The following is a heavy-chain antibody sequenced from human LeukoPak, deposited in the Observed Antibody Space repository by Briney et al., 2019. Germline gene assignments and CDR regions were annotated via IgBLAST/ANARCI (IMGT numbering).Heavy chain of an antibody. V-gene: IGHV4-39*07. CDR3: ARAENYYYDSSSYFDY. CDR1: GGSISSGDYY. D-gene: IGHD3-22*01. J-gene: IGHJ4*02. CDR2: IYYSGST. Sequence: SETLSLTCTVSGGSISSGDYYWSWIRQPPGKGLEWIGSIYYSGSTYYNPSLKSGVTISIDTLKHQFSLKLKSLTAADTAVYYCARAENYYYDSSSYFDYWGQGTLVTVSS.